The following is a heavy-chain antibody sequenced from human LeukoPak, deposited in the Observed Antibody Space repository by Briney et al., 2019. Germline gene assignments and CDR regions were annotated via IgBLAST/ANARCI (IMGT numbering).Heavy chain of an antibody. D-gene: IGHD2-2*01. Sequence: PGGSLRLSCAASGFTFSSYAMSWVRQAPGKGLEWVSAISGSGGSTYYADSVKGRFTISRDNSKNTLYLQMNSLRAEDTAVYYCAGYQLLSYAFDIWGQGTMVTVSS. J-gene: IGHJ3*02. CDR1: GFTFSSYA. V-gene: IGHV3-23*01. CDR3: AGYQLLSYAFDI. CDR2: ISGSGGST.